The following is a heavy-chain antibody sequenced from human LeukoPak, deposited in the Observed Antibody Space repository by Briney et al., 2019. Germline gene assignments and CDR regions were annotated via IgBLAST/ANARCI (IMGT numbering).Heavy chain of an antibody. J-gene: IGHJ4*02. CDR3: ARSRWLRLPDY. CDR2: IYYSGST. V-gene: IGHV4-39*07. D-gene: IGHD5-12*01. CDR1: GGSISSSGYY. Sequence: SETLSLTCTVSGGSISSSGYYWGWIRQPPGKGLEWIGSIYYSGSTYYNPSLKSRVTISVDTSKNQFSLKLSSVTAADTAVYYCARSRWLRLPDYWGQGTLVTVSS.